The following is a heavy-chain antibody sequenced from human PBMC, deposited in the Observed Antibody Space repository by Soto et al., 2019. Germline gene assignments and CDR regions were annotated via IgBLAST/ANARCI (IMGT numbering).Heavy chain of an antibody. D-gene: IGHD2-2*01. CDR2: MSGSRGYT. J-gene: IGHJ4*02. CDR1: GFTFSTQG. Sequence: EVQLLESGGGLVQPGGSLRLSCAASGFTFSTQGMSWVRQAPGKGLEWVSAMSGSRGYTYSADSVKGRFTISRDNSTDTQYLQMTSMRAEDTAVYYCAKLSCSSTKCYAVSGSGSYFDSWGQGTLVLVSS. V-gene: IGHV3-23*01. CDR3: AKLSCSSTKCYAVSGSGSYFDS.